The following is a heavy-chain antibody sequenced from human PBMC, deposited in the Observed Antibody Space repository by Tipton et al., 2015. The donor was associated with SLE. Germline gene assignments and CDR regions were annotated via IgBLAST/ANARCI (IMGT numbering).Heavy chain of an antibody. CDR2: IYYGGST. V-gene: IGHV4-31*03. D-gene: IGHD7-27*01. CDR3: ARGTNWGSGWYFDL. CDR1: GGSISSGGYY. J-gene: IGHJ2*01. Sequence: TLSLTRTVSGGSISSGGYYWTWIRQHPGKGLEWIGYIYYGGSTHYNPSLKSRVTISVDTSKTQFSLNLTSVTAADTAVYSCARGTNWGSGWYFDLWGRGTLVTVSS.